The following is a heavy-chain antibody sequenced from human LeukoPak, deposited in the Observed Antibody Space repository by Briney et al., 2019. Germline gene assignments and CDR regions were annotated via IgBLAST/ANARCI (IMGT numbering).Heavy chain of an antibody. D-gene: IGHD3-10*01. Sequence: SGPALVKPTHTLTLTCTFSGFSLSTSGMCVSWIRQPPGKALEWLARIDWEDDKYYSTSLKTRLTISKDTSKNQVVLTMTNMDPVDTATYYCARSFMLRGNYYSMDVWGHGTTVTVSS. CDR1: GFSLSTSGMC. CDR2: IDWEDDK. CDR3: ARSFMLRGNYYSMDV. V-gene: IGHV2-70*11. J-gene: IGHJ6*02.